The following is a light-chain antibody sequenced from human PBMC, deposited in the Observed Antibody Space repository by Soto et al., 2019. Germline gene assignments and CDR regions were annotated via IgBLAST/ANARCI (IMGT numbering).Light chain of an antibody. CDR1: QSISSW. Sequence: DIQMTQSPSTLSASVEDRVTITCRASQSISSWLAWYQQKPGKATKLLIYKASSLESGVPSRFSGRGSGTEFTLTISSLQPDDFATYYCQQYNGFTFGPGTKVDIK. CDR2: KAS. V-gene: IGKV1-5*03. CDR3: QQYNGFT. J-gene: IGKJ3*01.